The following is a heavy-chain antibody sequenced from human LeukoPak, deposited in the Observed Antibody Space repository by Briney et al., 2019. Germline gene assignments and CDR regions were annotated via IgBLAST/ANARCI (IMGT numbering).Heavy chain of an antibody. J-gene: IGHJ3*02. Sequence: GGSLRLSCAAPGFTFSSYSMNWVRQAPGKGLEWVSYISSSSSTIYYADSVKGRFTISRDNAKNSLYLQMNSLRDEDTAVYYCARDGMVRGVIIWDAFDIWGQGTMVPVSS. V-gene: IGHV3-48*02. CDR3: ARDGMVRGVIIWDAFDI. CDR1: GFTFSSYS. D-gene: IGHD3-10*01. CDR2: ISSSSSTI.